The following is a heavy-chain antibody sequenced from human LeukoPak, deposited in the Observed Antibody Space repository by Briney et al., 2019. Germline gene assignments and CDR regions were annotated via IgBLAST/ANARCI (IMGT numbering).Heavy chain of an antibody. J-gene: IGHJ6*02. V-gene: IGHV1-2*02. CDR2: INPNSGDT. Sequence: GASVKVSCKASGYTFTGYYMHWVRQAPGQGLEWMGWINPNSGDTNYAQKFQGRVNMTRDTSISTAYMELSRLTSDDTAVYYCAGGDKVSTRGFTLHYYYGMDVWGQGTTVTVSS. D-gene: IGHD5/OR15-5a*01. CDR1: GYTFTGYY. CDR3: AGGDKVSTRGFTLHYYYGMDV.